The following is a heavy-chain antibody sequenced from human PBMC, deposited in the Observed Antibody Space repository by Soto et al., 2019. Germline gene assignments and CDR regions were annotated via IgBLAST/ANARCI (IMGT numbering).Heavy chain of an antibody. J-gene: IGHJ4*02. CDR2: INHSGST. Sequence: SETLSLTCAVYGGSFSGYYWSWIRQPPGKGLEWIGEINHSGSTNYNPSLKSRVTISVDTSKNQFSLKLSSVTAADTAVYYCARERRGYYGSGSPFDYWGQGTLVTVSS. CDR1: GGSFSGYY. V-gene: IGHV4-34*01. D-gene: IGHD3-10*01. CDR3: ARERRGYYGSGSPFDY.